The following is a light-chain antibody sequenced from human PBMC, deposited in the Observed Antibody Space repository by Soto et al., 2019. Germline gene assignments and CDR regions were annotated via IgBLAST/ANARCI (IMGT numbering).Light chain of an antibody. V-gene: IGLV1-36*01. J-gene: IGLJ2*01. Sequence: QSVLTQPPSVSEAPRQRVTISCSGSSSNIGSNGVNWYQQLPGKAPKLLIYYDDLVPSGVSDRFSGSKSGTSASLAIRGLQSEDEADYYCAAWDDSLNRPVFGGGTKLTVL. CDR1: SSNIGSNG. CDR2: YDD. CDR3: AAWDDSLNRPV.